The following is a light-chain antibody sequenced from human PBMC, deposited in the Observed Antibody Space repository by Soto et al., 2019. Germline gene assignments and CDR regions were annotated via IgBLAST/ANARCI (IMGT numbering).Light chain of an antibody. CDR2: EVY. J-gene: IGLJ2*01. Sequence: QSVLTQPASVSGSPGQSITISCTGTSSDVGNYNFVSWYQKHPGKAPKFVIYEVYKRPSGISNRFSGSKSGNTASLTISGLQAEDEADYYCCSYAGITTFVIFGGGTKLTVL. CDR3: CSYAGITTFVI. V-gene: IGLV2-23*02. CDR1: SSDVGNYNF.